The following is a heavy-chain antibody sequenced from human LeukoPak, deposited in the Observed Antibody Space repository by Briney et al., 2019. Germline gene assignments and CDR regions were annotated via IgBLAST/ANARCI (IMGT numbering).Heavy chain of an antibody. J-gene: IGHJ5*02. D-gene: IGHD6-19*01. Sequence: SETLSLTCTVFGDSISTYYWSWIRQPPGKGLEWIGCICNSGGTNYNPSLKSRVTISVDTSKNQFSLNLSSVTAADTAVYYCAKTGRPNNSGWYRWFDPWGQGNLVTVSS. CDR3: AKTGRPNNSGWYRWFDP. CDR1: GDSISTYY. CDR2: ICNSGGT. V-gene: IGHV4-4*09.